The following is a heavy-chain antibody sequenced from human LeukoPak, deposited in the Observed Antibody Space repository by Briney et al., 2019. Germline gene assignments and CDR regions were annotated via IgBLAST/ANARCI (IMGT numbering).Heavy chain of an antibody. CDR1: GFDFSSYT. V-gene: IGHV3-23*01. CDR2: INGGVTST. D-gene: IGHD2-21*02. CDR3: AKKTSYCDGDCYPYYFDH. Sequence: GGSLRLPCAAYGFDFSSYTLGWVRQAPGKGLEWVSAINGGVTSTFYADSVRGRFTISRDNSRSTLYLQMSSLRAEDTAVYYCAKKTSYCDGDCYPYYFDHWGQGTLVTVSS. J-gene: IGHJ4*02.